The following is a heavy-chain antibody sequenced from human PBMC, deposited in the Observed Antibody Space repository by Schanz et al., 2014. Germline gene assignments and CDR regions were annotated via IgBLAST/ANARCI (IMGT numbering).Heavy chain of an antibody. CDR3: ARDRRRYCSTASCLHDNWFDP. Sequence: GPEVKEPEASVKVSCEASRYTFNTYGLNWVRQAPGQGLEWMGWISAYTNNTNYAQKVQGRVTMTTDTSTGTAYMELRSLRSDDTAVYYCARDRRRYCSTASCLHDNWFDPWGQGTLVIVSS. CDR1: RYTFNTYG. D-gene: IGHD2-2*01. J-gene: IGHJ5*02. V-gene: IGHV1-18*01. CDR2: ISAYTNNT.